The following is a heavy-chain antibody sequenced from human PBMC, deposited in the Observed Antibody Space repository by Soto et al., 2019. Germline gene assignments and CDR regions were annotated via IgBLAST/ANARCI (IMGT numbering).Heavy chain of an antibody. J-gene: IGHJ5*02. CDR1: GYSSTSYW. V-gene: IGHV5-51*01. CDR3: ARQGSSSSISWFDP. CDR2: VFPGDSDT. D-gene: IGHD6-6*01. Sequence: ETLKIARHSSGYSSTSYWIACVRQMPGKGLEWMGIVFPGDSDTRYSPSFQGHVIISADKSSSTAYLQWSSLKASETAIYYCARQGSSSSISWFDPWGQGTLVTVSS.